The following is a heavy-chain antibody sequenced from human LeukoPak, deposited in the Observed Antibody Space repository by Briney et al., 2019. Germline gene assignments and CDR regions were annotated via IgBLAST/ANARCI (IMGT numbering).Heavy chain of an antibody. CDR3: ARGASPKDAVFFDY. Sequence: PSQTLSLTCSVSGVSITSGSYYWGWIRQSAGKGLEWIGRVHSSGDIYHNAAFRSQPAVSGDASKNQFSLQLNSVTAADTAVYYCARGASPKDAVFFDYWGQGALITVSS. CDR1: GVSITSGSYY. CDR2: VHSSGDI. D-gene: IGHD3-16*01. J-gene: IGHJ4*02. V-gene: IGHV4-61*02.